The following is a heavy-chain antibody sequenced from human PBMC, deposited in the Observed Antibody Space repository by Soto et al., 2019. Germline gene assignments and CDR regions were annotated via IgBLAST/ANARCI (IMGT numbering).Heavy chain of an antibody. CDR3: VRQGIGNLHGIVKV. CDR1: SGPSSSHN. Sequence: QVQLQQSGPGLVKPSETLSLTCSVSSGPSSSHNWGWIRQPPGRGLEWIGYVYSTGGTSYNPSLKSRVTISADTSTNHISLTLTSVTAADTAVYYCVRQGIGNLHGIVKVWGQGTMVRVSS. V-gene: IGHV4-59*08. J-gene: IGHJ3*01. D-gene: IGHD1-1*01. CDR2: VYSTGGT.